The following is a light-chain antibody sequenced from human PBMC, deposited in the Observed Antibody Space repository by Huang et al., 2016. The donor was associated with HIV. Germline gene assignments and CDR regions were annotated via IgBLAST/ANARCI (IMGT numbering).Light chain of an antibody. V-gene: IGKV1-33*01. Sequence: DIQMTQSPSSLSASVGDRVTITCRASHDISNYLNWYQQKPGKAPKLLIYDASNLETGVPSWFSGSGSGTYFTLTISSLQPEDFATYFCQHYDDFPYTFGQGTKLEIK. CDR1: HDISNY. CDR3: QHYDDFPYT. CDR2: DAS. J-gene: IGKJ2*01.